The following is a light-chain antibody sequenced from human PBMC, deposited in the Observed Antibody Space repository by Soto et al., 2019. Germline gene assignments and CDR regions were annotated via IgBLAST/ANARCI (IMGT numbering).Light chain of an antibody. CDR1: QSLVHSDGNTY. CDR3: MQGSRWPLT. Sequence: DVVMTQSPLSLPVTLGQPASISCRSSQSLVHSDGNTYLSWFQQRPGQSPRRLIYKVSDRDSGVPDRFGGRGSGTDFTLKISGVEAEDVGIYYCMQGSRWPLTFGGGTKVDIK. V-gene: IGKV2-30*02. J-gene: IGKJ4*01. CDR2: KVS.